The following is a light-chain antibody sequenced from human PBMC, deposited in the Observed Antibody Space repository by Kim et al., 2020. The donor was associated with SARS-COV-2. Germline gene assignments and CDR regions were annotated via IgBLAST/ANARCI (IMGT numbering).Light chain of an antibody. J-gene: IGKJ5*01. CDR1: QSINTY. CDR3: QQSYITPIT. V-gene: IGKV1-39*01. CDR2: GTS. Sequence: ASVGDRVTIFCRASQSINTYLNWYQQRPRSAPKLLIFGTSTLQRGVPSRFSGSGSGTEFTLTISSLQPEDFAVYYCQQSYITPITFGQGTRLEIK.